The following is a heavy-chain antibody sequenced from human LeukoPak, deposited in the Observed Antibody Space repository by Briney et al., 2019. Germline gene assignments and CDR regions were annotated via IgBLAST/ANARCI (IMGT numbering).Heavy chain of an antibody. J-gene: IGHJ4*02. CDR1: GLTFSIYN. V-gene: IGHV3-21*01. CDR3: AQCFGTSCFDFDY. CDR2: ISSSSSYI. Sequence: GRSLRLSRAASGLTFSIYNMHWVRQAPGKGLEWVSSISSSSSYIYYADSVKGRFTISRDNDKNSLYLQMNSLRAEDTAAYYCAQCFGTSCFDFDYWGQGTLVTVSS. D-gene: IGHD2-2*01.